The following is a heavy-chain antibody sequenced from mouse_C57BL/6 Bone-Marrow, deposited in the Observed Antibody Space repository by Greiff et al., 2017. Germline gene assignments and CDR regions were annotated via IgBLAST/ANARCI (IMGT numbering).Heavy chain of an antibody. CDR1: GYTFTDYN. V-gene: IGHV1-18*01. J-gene: IGHJ2*01. CDR3: ARVDYGSSLYYFDY. Sequence: EVQLQQSGPELVKPGASVKIPCKASGYTFTDYNMDWVKQSHGKSLEWIGDINPNNGGTIYNQKFKGKATLTVDKSSSTAYMELRSLTSEDTAVYYGARVDYGSSLYYFDYWGQGTTLTVSS. CDR2: INPNNGGT. D-gene: IGHD1-1*01.